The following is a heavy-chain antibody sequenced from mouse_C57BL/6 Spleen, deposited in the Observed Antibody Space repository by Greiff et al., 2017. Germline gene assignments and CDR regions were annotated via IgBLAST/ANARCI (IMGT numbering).Heavy chain of an antibody. V-gene: IGHV1-19*01. CDR1: GYTFTDYY. CDR3: ARNYGSGYNWYFDV. D-gene: IGHD1-1*01. J-gene: IGHJ1*03. CDR2: INPYNGGT. Sequence: VQLKESGPVLVKPGASVKMSCKASGYTFTDYYMNWVKQSNGKSLEWIGVINPYNGGTSYNQKFKGKATLTVSKSSSPAYMELNSLTSEHSAVYYCARNYGSGYNWYFDVWGTGTTVTVSA.